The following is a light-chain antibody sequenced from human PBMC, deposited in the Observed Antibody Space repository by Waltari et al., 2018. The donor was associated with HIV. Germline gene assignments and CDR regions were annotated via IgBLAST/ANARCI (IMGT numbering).Light chain of an antibody. Sequence: QSALTQPAYVSGSPGQSITIPCPGPTSDADSFDYVPWYQQHPGKVPTPIIYEVSFRASGVSNRFSASKSGNSTSLTISGLQAEDEAVYYCGSYTATNSMMFGGGTKLTVL. CDR3: GSYTATNSMM. CDR2: EVS. J-gene: IGLJ3*02. V-gene: IGLV2-14*01. CDR1: TSDADSFDY.